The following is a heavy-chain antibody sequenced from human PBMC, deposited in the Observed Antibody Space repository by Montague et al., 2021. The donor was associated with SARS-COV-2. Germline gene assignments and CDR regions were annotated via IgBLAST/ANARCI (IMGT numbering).Heavy chain of an antibody. CDR2: IKQEGSEK. CDR3: ARMGSSWYVRYYYYYGMDV. V-gene: IGHV3-7*01. CDR1: GFTFSSYW. Sequence: SLRLSCAASGFTFSSYWMSWVRQAPGKGLEGVANIKQEGSEKYYVDSVRGRFTISRDNAKNSLYLQMNSLRAEDTAVYYCARMGSSWYVRYYYYYGMDVWGQGTTVTVSS. D-gene: IGHD6-13*01. J-gene: IGHJ6*02.